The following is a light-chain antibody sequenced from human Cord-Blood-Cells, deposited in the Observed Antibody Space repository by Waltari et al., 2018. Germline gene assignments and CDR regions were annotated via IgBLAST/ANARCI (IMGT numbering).Light chain of an antibody. CDR2: YDD. Sequence: QSVLTQPPSVSEAPRQRVTISCSGSSSTIGNNPVHWYQPLPGKAPNLLIYYDDLLPSGVSDRFSGSKSGTSASLAISGLQSEDEADYYCAAWDDSLNGWVFGGGTKLTVL. CDR3: AAWDDSLNGWV. V-gene: IGLV1-36*01. J-gene: IGLJ3*02. CDR1: SSTIGNNP.